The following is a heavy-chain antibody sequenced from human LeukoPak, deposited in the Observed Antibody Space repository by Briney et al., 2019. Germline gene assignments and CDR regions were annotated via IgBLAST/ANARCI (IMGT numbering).Heavy chain of an antibody. CDR2: INPNSGDT. CDR1: VYSFTCYY. CDR3: ARGPSTGDFDY. V-gene: IGHV1-2*02. Sequence: ASVTVSCKASVYSFTCYYLHWMRQALGQRFEWMGWINPNSGDTSYAQKFQGRVTMTRDTSISTVYMDLSSLRSDDTAVYYCARGPSTGDFDYWGQGTPVTVSS. D-gene: IGHD1-1*01. J-gene: IGHJ4*02.